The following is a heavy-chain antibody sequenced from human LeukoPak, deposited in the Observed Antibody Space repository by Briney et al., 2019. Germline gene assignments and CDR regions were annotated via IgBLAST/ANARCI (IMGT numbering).Heavy chain of an antibody. D-gene: IGHD6-19*01. J-gene: IGHJ5*02. V-gene: IGHV3-48*04. Sequence: GGSLRLSCAASGFTFSSYSMNWVRQAPGKGLEWVSYISSSSSTIYYADSVKGRFTISRDNAKNSLYLQMNSLRAEDTAVYYCARGRAVAANWFDPWGQGTLVTVSS. CDR3: ARGRAVAANWFDP. CDR2: ISSSSSTI. CDR1: GFTFSSYS.